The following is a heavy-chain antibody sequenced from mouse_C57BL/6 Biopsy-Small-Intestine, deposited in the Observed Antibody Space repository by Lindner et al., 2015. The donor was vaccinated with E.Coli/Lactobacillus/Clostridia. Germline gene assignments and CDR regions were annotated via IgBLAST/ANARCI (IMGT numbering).Heavy chain of an antibody. D-gene: IGHD1-1*01. CDR1: EYEFPSHD. Sequence: VQLQESGGGLVQPGESLKLSCESNEYEFPSHDMSWVRKTPEKRLELVATISDGGSYTYYPDNVKGRFTISRDNAKNNLYLQMSHLKSEDTAMYYCARDYYGSSHLYFDYWGQGTTLTVSS. J-gene: IGHJ2*01. V-gene: IGHV5-4*01. CDR3: ARDYYGSSHLYFDY. CDR2: ISDGGSYT.